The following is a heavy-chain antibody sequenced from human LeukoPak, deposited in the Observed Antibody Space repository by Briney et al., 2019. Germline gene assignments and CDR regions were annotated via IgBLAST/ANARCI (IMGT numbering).Heavy chain of an antibody. V-gene: IGHV3-30*14. CDR2: VSYEGTIK. Sequence: GGSLRLSCAASGFAFSNFAMHWVRQAPGKGLEWVAVVSYEGTIKYYSDSAKGRFTISRDNSNSLISLQMNDLTTEDTAVYYCAREKFDSWGQGTLVSVSS. J-gene: IGHJ5*01. CDR3: AREKFDS. CDR1: GFAFSNFA.